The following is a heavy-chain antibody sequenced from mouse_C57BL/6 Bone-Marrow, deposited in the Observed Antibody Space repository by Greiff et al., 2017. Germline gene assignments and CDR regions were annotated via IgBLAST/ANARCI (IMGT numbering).Heavy chain of an antibody. CDR1: GYTFTSYG. J-gene: IGHJ1*03. Sequence: QVQLKQSGAELARPRASVKLSCKASGYTFTSYGISWVKQRTGQGLEWIGEIYPRSGNTYYNEKFKGKATLTADKSSSTAYMELRSLTSEDSAVYFCARVKKYWYFDVWGTGTTVTVAS. CDR3: ARVKKYWYFDV. CDR2: IYPRSGNT. V-gene: IGHV1-81*01.